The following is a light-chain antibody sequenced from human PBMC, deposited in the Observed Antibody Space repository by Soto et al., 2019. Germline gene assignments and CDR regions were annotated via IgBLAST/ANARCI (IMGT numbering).Light chain of an antibody. CDR1: SSDVGAYNY. CDR3: SSYAGTNRV. V-gene: IGLV2-8*01. J-gene: IGLJ1*01. Sequence: QSALTQPPSASGSRGQSVTISWTGTSSDVGAYNYVSLSHQHPGNAPKVMIYEFSKRPSGVPDRFSGSKSGNTASLTVSGLQAEDEAEYYCSSYAGTNRVFGTGTKVTVL. CDR2: EFS.